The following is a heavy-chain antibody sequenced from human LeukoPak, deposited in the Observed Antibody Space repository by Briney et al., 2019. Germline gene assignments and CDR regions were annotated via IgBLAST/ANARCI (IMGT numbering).Heavy chain of an antibody. CDR2: ISYDGSNK. D-gene: IGHD3-10*01. V-gene: IGHV3-30*04. CDR3: VRQDEDSGSFLDY. J-gene: IGHJ4*02. Sequence: GGSLRLSCAASGFTFSSYAMHWVRQAPGKGLEWVAVISYDGSNKYYADSVKGRFTISRDNSKNTLYLQMNSLRAEDTAVYYCVRQDEDSGSFLDYWGQGTLVTVSS. CDR1: GFTFSSYA.